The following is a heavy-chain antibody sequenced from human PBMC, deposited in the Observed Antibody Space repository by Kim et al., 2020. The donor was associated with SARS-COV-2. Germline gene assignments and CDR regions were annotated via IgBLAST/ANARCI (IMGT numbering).Heavy chain of an antibody. D-gene: IGHD4-17*01. CDR3: ARGSGGYGDHDDSHYHGMD. J-gene: IGHJ6*01. Sequence: ASVKVSCEASGYNFIRYGITWVRQAPGQGLEWMGWINTFNGNTNYVQKFRGRVTMTTDTSTRRVYMELRSLRSDDTAVDYCARGSGGYGDHDDSHYHGMD. V-gene: IGHV1-18*01. CDR2: INTFNGNT. CDR1: GYNFIRYG.